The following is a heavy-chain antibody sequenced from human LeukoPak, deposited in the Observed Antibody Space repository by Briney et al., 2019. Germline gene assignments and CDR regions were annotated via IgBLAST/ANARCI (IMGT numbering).Heavy chain of an antibody. CDR2: INPNSGGT. J-gene: IGHJ5*02. CDR3: ARQGYYDILTGYYWFDP. Sequence: ASVKVSCKASGYTFTGYYMHWVRQAPGQGLEWMGWINPNSGGTNYAQKFQGRVTMTRDTSISTAYMELSRLRSDDTAVYYCARQGYYDILTGYYWFDPWGQGTLVTVSS. CDR1: GYTFTGYY. V-gene: IGHV1-2*02. D-gene: IGHD3-9*01.